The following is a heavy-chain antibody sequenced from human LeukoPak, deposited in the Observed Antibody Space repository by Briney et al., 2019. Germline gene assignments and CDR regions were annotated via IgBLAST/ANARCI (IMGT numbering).Heavy chain of an antibody. V-gene: IGHV3-15*01. CDR3: TTVVGSSSSWEWYFDL. J-gene: IGHJ2*01. D-gene: IGHD2-2*01. Sequence: PGGSLGLSCAASGFTFSNAWMSWVRQAPGKGLEWVGRIKSKTDGGTTDYVAPVKGRFSISRDDSKNTLYLQMNGLKTEDTAVYYCTTVVGSSSSWEWYFDLWGRGTLVTVSS. CDR1: GFTFSNAW. CDR2: IKSKTDGGTT.